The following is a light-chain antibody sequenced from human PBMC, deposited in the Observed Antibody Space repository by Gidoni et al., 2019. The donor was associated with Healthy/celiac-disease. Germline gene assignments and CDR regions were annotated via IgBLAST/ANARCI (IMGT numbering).Light chain of an antibody. CDR3: HQSSSLPYT. CDR2: YAS. Sequence: EIVLTQSPDFQSVTPNEKVTIPCRASQSIGSSLHWYQQTPDQSPKLLIEYASQSFSGVPSRFSSSGSGADFTLTINSLEAEDAATYCCHQSSSLPYTFGQGTKLEIK. CDR1: QSIGSS. V-gene: IGKV6-21*01. J-gene: IGKJ2*01.